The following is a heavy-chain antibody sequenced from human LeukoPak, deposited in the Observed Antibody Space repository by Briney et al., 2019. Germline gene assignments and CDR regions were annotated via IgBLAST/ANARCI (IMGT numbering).Heavy chain of an antibody. CDR2: IRNKANSYTT. V-gene: IGHV3-72*01. CDR1: GFTFSNHY. CDR3: ARDALEGWFDP. Sequence: PGGSLRLSCVASGFTFSNHYMDWVRQAPGKGLEWVGRIRNKANSYTTEYAASVKGRFTISRDDSKNSLYLQMNSLKTEDTAVYYCARDALEGWFDPWGQGTLVTVSS. J-gene: IGHJ5*02.